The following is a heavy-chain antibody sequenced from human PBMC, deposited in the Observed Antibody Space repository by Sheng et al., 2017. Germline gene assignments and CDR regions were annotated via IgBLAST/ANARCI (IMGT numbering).Heavy chain of an antibody. Sequence: QVQLVQSGAEAKKPGSSVKVSCKASGGAFGTYAIGWVRQAPAQGLEWMGGIVPAFGTTKYAQKFQGRVTITADASTNIAYMELRSLKSEDTAVYFCVRIFGNSASVTYYYGMDVWG. V-gene: IGHV1-69*01. CDR3: VRIFGNSASVTYYYGMDV. CDR2: IVPAFGTT. D-gene: IGHD3-10*01. J-gene: IGHJ6*02. CDR1: GGAFGTYA.